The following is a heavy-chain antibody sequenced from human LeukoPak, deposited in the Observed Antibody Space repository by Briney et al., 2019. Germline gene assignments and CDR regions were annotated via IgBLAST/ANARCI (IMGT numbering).Heavy chain of an antibody. CDR2: IYHSGST. V-gene: IGHV4-4*02. J-gene: IGHJ3*02. CDR3: ARDKREPRYAFDI. D-gene: IGHD1-26*01. CDR1: GGSISSSNW. Sequence: SETLSLTYAVSGGSISSSNWWSWVRPPPGKGLEWIGEIYHSGSTNYNPSLKSRVTISVDKSKNQFSLKLSSVTAADTAVYYCARDKREPRYAFDIWGQGTMVTVSS.